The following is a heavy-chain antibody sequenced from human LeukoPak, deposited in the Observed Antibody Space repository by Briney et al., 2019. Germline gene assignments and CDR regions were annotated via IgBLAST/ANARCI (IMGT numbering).Heavy chain of an antibody. CDR3: ARGLYCSGGSCYYWFDP. V-gene: IGHV1-18*01. J-gene: IGHJ5*02. Sequence: ASVKVSCKASGYTLTSYGISWVRQAPGQGLEWMGWISAYNGNTNYAQKLQGRVTMTTDTSTSTAYMELRSLRSDDTAVYYCARGLYCSGGSCYYWFDPWGQGTLVTVSS. D-gene: IGHD2-15*01. CDR2: ISAYNGNT. CDR1: GYTLTSYG.